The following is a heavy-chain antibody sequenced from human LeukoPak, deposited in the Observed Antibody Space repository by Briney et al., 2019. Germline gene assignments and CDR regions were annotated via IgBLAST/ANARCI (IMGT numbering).Heavy chain of an antibody. CDR1: GFTFSNYW. CDR2: IKFDGSEK. J-gene: IGHJ3*02. Sequence: GGSLRLSCAASGFTFSNYWMTWVRQAPGQGLEWVTNIKFDGSEKHYADSVKGRFTISRDNAKNSLSLQINSLRAEDTAVYYCATSRLRAAYDIWGQGTLATVSS. D-gene: IGHD4-17*01. V-gene: IGHV3-7*01. CDR3: ATSRLRAAYDI.